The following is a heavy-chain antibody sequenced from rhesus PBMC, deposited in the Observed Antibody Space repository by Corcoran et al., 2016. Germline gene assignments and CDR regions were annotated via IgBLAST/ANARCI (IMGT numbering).Heavy chain of an antibody. CDR2: IYRNREES. Sequence: VKLQESGPGLVKPLETLSLPSAVSGGSISGGYYYWSWIRQPPGKGLEWIGGIYRNREESNYNPPLKGGLTISEEASKNQFSMKLSSVTAADTAVYYCGRVVTGTTRRGGREFYVDYWGQGVLVTVSS. V-gene: IGHV4S12*01. CDR3: GRVVTGTTRRGGREFYVDY. CDR1: GGSISGGYYY. J-gene: IGHJ4*01. D-gene: IGHD1-26*01.